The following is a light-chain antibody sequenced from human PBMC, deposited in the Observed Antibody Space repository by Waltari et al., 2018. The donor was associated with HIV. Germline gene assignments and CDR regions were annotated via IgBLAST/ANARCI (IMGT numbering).Light chain of an antibody. V-gene: IGLV1-47*01. CDR2: RNN. CDR3: AAWDDRVSGWL. CDR1: TSNIGTNY. J-gene: IGLJ3*02. Sequence: QSLLTQPPSASGTPGQRVTISCSGSTSNIGTNYVYWYQQLPGTAPKLLIYRNNQRPSGVPDRCSGSKSGTSASLAISGLRSEDEADYYCAAWDDRVSGWLFGGGTKLTVL.